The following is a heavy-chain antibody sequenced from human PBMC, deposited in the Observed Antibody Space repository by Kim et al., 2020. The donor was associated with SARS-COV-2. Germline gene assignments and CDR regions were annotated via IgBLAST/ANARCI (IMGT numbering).Heavy chain of an antibody. CDR2: ISYDGSNK. CDR3: AKEGEQQQLVFFDY. D-gene: IGHD6-13*01. CDR1: GFTFSSYG. Sequence: GGSLRLSCAASGFTFSSYGMHWVRQAPGKGLEWVAVISYDGSNKYYADSVKGRFTISRDNSKNTLYLQMNSLRAEDTAVYYCAKEGEQQQLVFFDYWGQGTLVTVSS. J-gene: IGHJ4*02. V-gene: IGHV3-30*18.